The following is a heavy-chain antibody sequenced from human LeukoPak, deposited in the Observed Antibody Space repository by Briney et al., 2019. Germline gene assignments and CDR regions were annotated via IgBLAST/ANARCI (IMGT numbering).Heavy chain of an antibody. D-gene: IGHD5-18*01. J-gene: IGHJ6*03. Sequence: PGGSLRLSCAASGFTVSSNYMSWVRQAPGKGLEWVSVIYSGGSTYYADSVKGRFTISRDNSKNTLYLQMNSLRAEDTAVYYCARDLYRIQPPSYYYYYMDVWGKGTTVTVSS. CDR3: ARDLYRIQPPSYYYYYMDV. V-gene: IGHV3-53*01. CDR2: IYSGGST. CDR1: GFTVSSNY.